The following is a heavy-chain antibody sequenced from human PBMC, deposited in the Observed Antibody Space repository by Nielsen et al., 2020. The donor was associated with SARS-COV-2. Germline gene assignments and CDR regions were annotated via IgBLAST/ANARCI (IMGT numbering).Heavy chain of an antibody. CDR2: IYYSGST. D-gene: IGHD1-26*01. J-gene: IGHJ4*02. V-gene: IGHV4-59*12. Sequence: SETLSLTCTVSGGSISSYYWSWIRQPPGKGLEWIGYIYYSGSTNYNPSLKSRVTISVDTSKNQFSLKLSSVTAADTAVYYCARDREPHYFDYWGQGTLVTVSS. CDR3: ARDREPHYFDY. CDR1: GGSISSYY.